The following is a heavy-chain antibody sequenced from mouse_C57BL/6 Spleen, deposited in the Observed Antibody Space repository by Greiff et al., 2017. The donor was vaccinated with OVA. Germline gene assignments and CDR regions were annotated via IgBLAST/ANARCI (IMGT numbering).Heavy chain of an antibody. D-gene: IGHD2-1*01. CDR3: ARGGYGKAMDY. Sequence: QVQLQQSGAELVKPGASVKMSCKASGYTFTSYWITWVKQRPGQGLEWIGDIYPGSGSTNYNEKFKSKATLTVDTSSSTAYMQLSSLTSEDSAVYYCARGGYGKAMDYWGQGTSVTVSS. J-gene: IGHJ4*01. CDR1: GYTFTSYW. CDR2: IYPGSGST. V-gene: IGHV1-55*01.